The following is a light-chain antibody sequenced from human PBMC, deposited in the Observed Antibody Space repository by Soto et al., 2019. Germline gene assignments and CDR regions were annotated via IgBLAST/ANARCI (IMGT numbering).Light chain of an antibody. CDR2: EDI. CDR3: QSYDSSLSGVV. J-gene: IGLJ2*01. Sequence: QAVVTQPPSVSGAPGQTVTISCTGSSSNIGARYEVHWYQQLPGTAPKLLIYEDIKRPSGIPDRFSGSKSGASASLAITGLLSEDEAEYYCQSYDSSLSGVVFGGGTKVTVL. V-gene: IGLV1-40*03. CDR1: SSNIGARYE.